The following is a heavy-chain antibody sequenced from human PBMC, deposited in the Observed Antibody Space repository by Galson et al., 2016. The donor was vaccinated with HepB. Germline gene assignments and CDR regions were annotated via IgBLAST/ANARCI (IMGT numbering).Heavy chain of an antibody. D-gene: IGHD3-3*01. J-gene: IGHJ6*02. CDR2: IYYSGSV. CDR3: ARTHVLRFLERIYYFYGMDV. CDR1: DGSISSSTYY. Sequence: LSLTCTVSDGSISSSTYYWGWIRQPPGKGLEWIGNIYYSGSVYYNPSLKSRVTISVDTSKNQFSLKLSSVTAADTAVYYCARTHVLRFLERIYYFYGMDVWGQGTTVTVSS. V-gene: IGHV4-39*01.